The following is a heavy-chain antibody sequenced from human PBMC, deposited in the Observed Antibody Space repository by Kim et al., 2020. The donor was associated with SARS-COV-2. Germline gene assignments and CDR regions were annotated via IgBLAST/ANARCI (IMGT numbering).Heavy chain of an antibody. D-gene: IGHD3-16*02. CDR1: NGSVSSGSYY. J-gene: IGHJ4*02. CDR2: IYYSGST. V-gene: IGHV4-61*01. CDR3: ARTFYRNSYYFDY. Sequence: SETLSLTCTVSNGSVSSGSYYWSWIRQPPGKGLEWIGYIYYSGSTNYNPSLESRVTISVETSKNQFSLKLSSVTAADTAVYYCARTFYRNSYYFDYWGQGTLVTVSS.